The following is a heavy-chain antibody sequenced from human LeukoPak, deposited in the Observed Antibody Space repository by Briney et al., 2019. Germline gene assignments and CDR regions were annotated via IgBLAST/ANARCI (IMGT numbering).Heavy chain of an antibody. V-gene: IGHV3-30*03. Sequence: GGSLRLSCAASGFTFSSYGMHWVRQAPGKGLEWVAVISYDGSNKYYADSVKGRFTISRDNSKNTLYLQMNSLRAEDTAVYYCARDSEQQLYFDYWGQGTLVTVSS. CDR2: ISYDGSNK. CDR1: GFTFSSYG. CDR3: ARDSEQQLYFDY. J-gene: IGHJ4*02. D-gene: IGHD6-13*01.